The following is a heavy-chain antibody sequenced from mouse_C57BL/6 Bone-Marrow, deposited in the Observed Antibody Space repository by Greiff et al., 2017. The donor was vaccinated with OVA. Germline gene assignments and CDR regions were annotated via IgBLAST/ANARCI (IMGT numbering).Heavy chain of an antibody. V-gene: IGHV1-50*01. J-gene: IGHJ2*01. CDR2: IDPSDSYT. CDR3: ARKGLNFDY. Sequence: QVQLQQSGAELVKPGASVKLSCKASGYTFTSYWMQWVKQRPGQGLEWIGEIDPSDSYTNYNQKFKGKATLTVDTSSSTAYMQLSSLTSEDSAVYYCARKGLNFDYWGQGTTLTVSS. D-gene: IGHD3-1*01. CDR1: GYTFTSYW.